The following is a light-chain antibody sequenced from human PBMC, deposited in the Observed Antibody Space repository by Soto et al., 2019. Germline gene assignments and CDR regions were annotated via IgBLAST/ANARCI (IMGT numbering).Light chain of an antibody. J-gene: IGKJ4*01. CDR1: QTINGW. V-gene: IGKV1-5*03. CDR3: LQYNHYPLN. Sequence: DIQMTQSPSTLSAFVGDRVTLTCRASQTINGWLAWYQQRPGKAPKLLIHKASTLEGGVPSRFSGSASGTEFTLTITSLQPDDFATYYCLQYNHYPLNFGGGTKVELK. CDR2: KAS.